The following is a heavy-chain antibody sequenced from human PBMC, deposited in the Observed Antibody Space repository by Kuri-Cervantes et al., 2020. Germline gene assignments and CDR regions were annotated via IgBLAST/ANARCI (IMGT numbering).Heavy chain of an antibody. CDR1: GYTLTELS. CDR2: FDPEDGET. Sequence: ASVKVSCKVSGYTLTELSMHWVRQAPGKGLEWMGGFDPEDGETIYAQKFQGRVTMTEDTSTDTAYMELSSLRSEDTAVYYCAKDSPDAKWLLSKYYYYYYGMDVWGQGTTVTVSS. CDR3: AKDSPDAKWLLSKYYYYYYGMDV. V-gene: IGHV1-24*01. D-gene: IGHD2-2*01. J-gene: IGHJ6*02.